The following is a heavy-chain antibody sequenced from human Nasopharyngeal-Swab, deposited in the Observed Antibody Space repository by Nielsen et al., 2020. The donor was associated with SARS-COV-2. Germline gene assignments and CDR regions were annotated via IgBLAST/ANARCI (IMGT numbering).Heavy chain of an antibody. Sequence: GESLKISYATSGFTISGYGMSWVRQVSGKGLEWLAEIRNRGGRTRYADSVKGRFTISRDSSKNMLFLQMNSLRVDDTAVYYCSTDSEVAGYDHWGQGTLVTVSS. CDR1: GFTISGYG. CDR2: IRNRGGRT. V-gene: IGHV3-23*01. D-gene: IGHD6-19*01. CDR3: STDSEVAGYDH. J-gene: IGHJ4*02.